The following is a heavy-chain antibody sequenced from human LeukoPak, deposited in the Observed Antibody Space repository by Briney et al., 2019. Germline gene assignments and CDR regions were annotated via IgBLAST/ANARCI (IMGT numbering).Heavy chain of an antibody. CDR2: ISAYNGNT. D-gene: IGHD6-19*01. Sequence: ASVKVSCKASGYTFTSYGISWVRQAPGQGLEWMGWISAYNGNTNYAQKLQGRVTMTTDTSTSTAYMELRSLRSDDTAVYYCARVNSGWSTGLYVRFDPWSQGTLVTVSS. J-gene: IGHJ5*02. CDR1: GYTFTSYG. V-gene: IGHV1-18*01. CDR3: ARVNSGWSTGLYVRFDP.